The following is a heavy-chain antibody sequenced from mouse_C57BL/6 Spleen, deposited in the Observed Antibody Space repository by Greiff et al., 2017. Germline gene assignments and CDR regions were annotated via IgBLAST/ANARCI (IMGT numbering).Heavy chain of an antibody. D-gene: IGHD4-1*01. V-gene: IGHV3-6*01. Sequence: VQLKESGPGLVKPSQSLSLTCSVTGYSITSGYYWNWIRQFPGNKLEWMGYISYDGSNNYNPSLKKRISITRDTSKNQFCLKLNSVTTEDTATYYCASVWDVGFAYWGQGTLVTVSA. CDR3: ASVWDVGFAY. J-gene: IGHJ3*01. CDR1: GYSITSGYY. CDR2: ISYDGSN.